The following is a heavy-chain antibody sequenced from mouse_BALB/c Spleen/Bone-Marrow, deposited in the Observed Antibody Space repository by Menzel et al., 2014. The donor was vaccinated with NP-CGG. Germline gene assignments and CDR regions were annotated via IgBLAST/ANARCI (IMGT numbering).Heavy chain of an antibody. CDR3: TIWFPLAY. CDR1: GYTFTSYW. D-gene: IGHD2-2*01. J-gene: IGHJ3*01. V-gene: IGHV1S22*01. Sequence: LQQPGSELVRPGASVKLSCKASGYTFTSYWMHWVKQRPGQGLEWIGNIYPGSGSTNYDEKFKSKATLTVDTSSSTTYMQLSSLTSEDSAVYYCTIWFPLAYWGQGTLVTVSA. CDR2: IYPGSGST.